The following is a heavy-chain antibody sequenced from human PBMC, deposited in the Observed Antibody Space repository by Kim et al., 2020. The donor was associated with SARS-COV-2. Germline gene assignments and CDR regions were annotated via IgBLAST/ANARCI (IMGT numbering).Heavy chain of an antibody. CDR3: ARERAAYCGGDCYKGYFDL. J-gene: IGHJ2*01. Sequence: SETLSLTCTVSGGSISSGSYYWSWIRQPAGKGLEWIGRIYTSGSTNYNPSLKSRVTISVDTSKNQFSLKLSSVTAADTAVYYCARERAAYCGGDCYKGYFDLWGRGTLVTVSS. CDR1: GGSISSGSYY. V-gene: IGHV4-61*02. CDR2: IYTSGST. D-gene: IGHD2-21*02.